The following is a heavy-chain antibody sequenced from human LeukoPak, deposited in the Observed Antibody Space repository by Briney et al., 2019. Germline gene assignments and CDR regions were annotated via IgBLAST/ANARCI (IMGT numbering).Heavy chain of an antibody. Sequence: SVKVSFKASAGTFSSYAISWVRQAPGQGLEWVGMIIPILGIANNAQKFQGRVTITADKSTSTAYMELSSLRSEDTAVYYCARDLGPIAAAGTGSSSGWYYNWFDPWGQGTLVTVSS. D-gene: IGHD6-13*01. J-gene: IGHJ5*02. V-gene: IGHV1-69*04. CDR3: ARDLGPIAAAGTGSSSGWYYNWFDP. CDR2: IIPILGIA. CDR1: AGTFSSYA.